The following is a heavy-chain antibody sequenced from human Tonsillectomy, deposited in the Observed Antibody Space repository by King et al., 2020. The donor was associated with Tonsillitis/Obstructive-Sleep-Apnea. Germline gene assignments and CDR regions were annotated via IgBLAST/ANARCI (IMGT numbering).Heavy chain of an antibody. V-gene: IGHV5-51*03. Sequence: LVQSGAEVKKPGESLKISCKGSGYRFTSYWIGWVRQMPGRGLEWMGIIYPGDSYTGYSPSFQGQVTISADKSISTAYLQWSSLKASDTAMYYCAKLRGEYSRSWWPLGDTYFDLWGRGTLVTVSS. CDR2: IYPGDSYT. D-gene: IGHD6-13*01. J-gene: IGHJ2*01. CDR1: GYRFTSYW. CDR3: AKLRGEYSRSWWPLGDTYFDL.